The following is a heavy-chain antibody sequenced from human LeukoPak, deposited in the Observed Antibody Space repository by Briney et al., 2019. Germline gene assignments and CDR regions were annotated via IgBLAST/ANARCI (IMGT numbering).Heavy chain of an antibody. Sequence: ASVKVSCKVSGYTLTELSMHWVRQAPGKGLEWMGGFDPEDGETIYAQKFQGRVTMTEDTPTDTAYMELSSLRSEDTAVYYCATSGSYSEPIDYWGQGTLVTVSS. CDR2: FDPEDGET. J-gene: IGHJ4*02. CDR1: GYTLTELS. CDR3: ATSGSYSEPIDY. V-gene: IGHV1-24*01. D-gene: IGHD1-26*01.